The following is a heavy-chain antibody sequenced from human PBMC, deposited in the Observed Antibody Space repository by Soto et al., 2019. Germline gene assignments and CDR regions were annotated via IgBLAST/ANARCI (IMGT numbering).Heavy chain of an antibody. CDR3: ARGDNWNVDDY. J-gene: IGHJ4*02. D-gene: IGHD1-20*01. CDR2: INVYNGHT. CDR1: GYTFTSYG. V-gene: IGHV1-18*01. Sequence: GASVKVSCKASGYTFTSYGISWVRQAPGQGLEWMGWINVYNGHTSYAQRLQDRVTMTADTATSTGYMVLRSLRSDDTAVYYCARGDNWNVDDYWGQGTLVTVSS.